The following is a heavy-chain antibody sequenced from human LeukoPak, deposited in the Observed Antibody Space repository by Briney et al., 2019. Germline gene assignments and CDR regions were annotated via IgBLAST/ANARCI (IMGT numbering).Heavy chain of an antibody. CDR3: ARRRSSGSYGPNWFDP. J-gene: IGHJ5*02. Sequence: SETLSLTCTVSGGSISSYYWSWIRQPPGKGLEWIGYIYTSGSTNYNPSLKSRVTISVDTSKNQFSLRLSSVTAADTAVYYCARRRSSGSYGPNWFDPWGQGTLVTVHS. D-gene: IGHD1-26*01. V-gene: IGHV4-4*09. CDR1: GGSISSYY. CDR2: IYTSGST.